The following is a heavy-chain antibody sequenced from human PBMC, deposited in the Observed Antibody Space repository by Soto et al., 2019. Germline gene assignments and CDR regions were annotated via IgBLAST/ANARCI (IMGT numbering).Heavy chain of an antibody. CDR2: ISSSGSTI. D-gene: IGHD6-6*01. J-gene: IGHJ6*02. CDR1: GFTFSSYS. CDR3: ARDIAARWGGYYYYGMDV. V-gene: IGHV3-21*05. Sequence: EVQLVESGGGLVKPGGSLRLSCAASGFTFSSYSMNWVRQAPGKGLEWVSYISSSGSTIYYADSVKGRFTISRDNAKNSLYLQMNSLRAEDTAVYYCARDIAARWGGYYYYGMDVWGQGTTVTVSS.